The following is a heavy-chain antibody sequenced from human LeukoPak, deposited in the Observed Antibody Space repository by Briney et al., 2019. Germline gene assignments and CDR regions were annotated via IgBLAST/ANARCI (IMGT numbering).Heavy chain of an antibody. Sequence: GSLRLSCAASGFTFSGYGMHWVRQAPGKGLEWVAVISYDGSNKYYADSVKGRFTISRDNSKNTLYLQMNSLRAEDTAVYYCAKDENTNDGWLGDGFDPWGQGTLVTVSS. V-gene: IGHV3-30*18. CDR3: AKDENTNDGWLGDGFDP. J-gene: IGHJ5*02. CDR1: GFTFSGYG. D-gene: IGHD1-1*01. CDR2: ISYDGSNK.